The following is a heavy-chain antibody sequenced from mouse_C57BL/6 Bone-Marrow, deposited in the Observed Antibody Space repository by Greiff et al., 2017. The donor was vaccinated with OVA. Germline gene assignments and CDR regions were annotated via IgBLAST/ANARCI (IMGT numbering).Heavy chain of an antibody. CDR1: GFTFSSYT. V-gene: IGHV5-9*01. J-gene: IGHJ3*01. CDR3: ARQETWFAY. Sequence: EVKLVESGGGLVKPGGSLKLSCAASGFTFSSYTMSWVRQTPEKRLEWVATISGGGGNTYYPDSVKGRFTISRDNAKNTLYLQISSLRSEDTALCYCARQETWFAYWGQGNLVTVSA. CDR2: ISGGGGNT.